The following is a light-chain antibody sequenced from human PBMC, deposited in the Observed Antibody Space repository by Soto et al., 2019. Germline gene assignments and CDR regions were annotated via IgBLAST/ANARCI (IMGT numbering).Light chain of an antibody. CDR1: QFINKY. V-gene: IGKV1-39*01. Sequence: DIQMTQSPSSLSASVGDRVTITCRASQFINKYLSWYQQKPGKVPKLLINAASTLQSGDPSRFNGSRAGTDFSRAISSLQPEDFATDYCQQNYNPPWTFGQGTKVEIK. CDR3: QQNYNPPWT. CDR2: AAS. J-gene: IGKJ1*01.